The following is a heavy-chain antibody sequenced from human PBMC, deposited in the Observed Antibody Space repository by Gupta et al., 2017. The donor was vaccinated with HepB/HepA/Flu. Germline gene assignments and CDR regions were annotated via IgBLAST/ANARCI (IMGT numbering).Heavy chain of an antibody. D-gene: IGHD2/OR15-2a*01. Sequence: QVQLVQSGAEVKKPGASVKVSCKASGYTFTGYYMHWVRQAPGQGLEWMGWINPNSGGTNYAQKFQGRVTMTRDTSISTAYMELSRLRSDDTTVYYCARDLSRARFYARSALGYWGQGTLVTVSS. J-gene: IGHJ4*02. CDR3: ARDLSRARFYARSALGY. CDR1: GYTFTGYY. CDR2: INPNSGGT. V-gene: IGHV1-2*02.